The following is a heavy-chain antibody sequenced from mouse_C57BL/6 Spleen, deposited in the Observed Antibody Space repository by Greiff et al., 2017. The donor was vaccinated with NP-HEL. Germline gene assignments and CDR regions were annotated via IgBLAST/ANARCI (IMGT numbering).Heavy chain of an antibody. CDR2: ISGGGGYT. CDR3: ARLDCYGSSLDY. Sequence: EVQLVESGGGLVKPGGSLKLSCAASGFTFSSYTMSWVRQTPEQRLEWVATISGGGGYTNYPDSVKGRATLSRDNANNTLYLQMSRLECEDTALYYCARLDCYGSSLDYWGQGTTLTVSS. J-gene: IGHJ2*01. V-gene: IGHV5-9*01. D-gene: IGHD1-1*01. CDR1: GFTFSSYT.